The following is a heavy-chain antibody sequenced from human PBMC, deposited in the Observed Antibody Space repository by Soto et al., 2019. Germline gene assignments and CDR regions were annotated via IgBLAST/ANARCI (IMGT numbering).Heavy chain of an antibody. CDR1: GDSISSSSYY. D-gene: IGHD3-16*01. CDR2: IYYSGST. CDR3: ARHLYVTFDY. J-gene: IGHJ4*02. V-gene: IGHV4-39*01. Sequence: QLQLQESGPGLVKPSETLSLTCTVSGDSISSSSYYWGWIRQPPGKGLEWIGSIYYSGSTYYNPSLKSRVTISGDPSKTQFSLGLRSVTAADTAVYYCARHLYVTFDYWGQGTLVTVSS.